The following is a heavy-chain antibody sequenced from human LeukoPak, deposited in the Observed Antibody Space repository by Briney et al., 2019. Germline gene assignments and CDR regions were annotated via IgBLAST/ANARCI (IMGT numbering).Heavy chain of an antibody. D-gene: IGHD6-19*01. Sequence: GGSLSLSCAASGLTVSSNYMSWVRQAPGEGLEWVSVIYSGGSTYYADSVKGRFTISRDNSKNTLYLQMNSLRAEDTAVYYCARDSGSSGWYGDFDYWGQGTLVTVSS. V-gene: IGHV3-66*01. CDR2: IYSGGST. J-gene: IGHJ4*02. CDR3: ARDSGSSGWYGDFDY. CDR1: GLTVSSNY.